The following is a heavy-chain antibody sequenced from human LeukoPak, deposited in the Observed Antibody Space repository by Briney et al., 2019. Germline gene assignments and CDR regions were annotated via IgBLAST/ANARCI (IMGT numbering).Heavy chain of an antibody. CDR1: GGSISSYY. CDR2: IYHSGST. V-gene: IGHV4-59*01. Sequence: SETLSLTCIVSGGSISSYYWSWIRQPPGKGLEWIGYIYHSGSTNYNPSLKSRVTISVDTSKNQFSLKLSSVTAADTAVYYCARVGRGWPFDYWGQGTLVTVSS. D-gene: IGHD6-19*01. CDR3: ARVGRGWPFDY. J-gene: IGHJ4*02.